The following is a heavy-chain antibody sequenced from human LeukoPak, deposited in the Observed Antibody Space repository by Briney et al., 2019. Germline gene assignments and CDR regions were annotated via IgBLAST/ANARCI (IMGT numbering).Heavy chain of an antibody. Sequence: SETLSLTCTVSAGSISSSSHHWGWIRQSPGKGLEWIGSIYSGRTTYYNPSLSSRVTISVLTSKNQFSLQLHSVTAADTAVYYCARHDGRGGATMGALDSWGQGSLVTVSS. J-gene: IGHJ4*02. CDR3: ARHDGRGGATMGALDS. D-gene: IGHD5-12*01. CDR2: IYSGRTT. CDR1: AGSISSSSHH. V-gene: IGHV4-39*01.